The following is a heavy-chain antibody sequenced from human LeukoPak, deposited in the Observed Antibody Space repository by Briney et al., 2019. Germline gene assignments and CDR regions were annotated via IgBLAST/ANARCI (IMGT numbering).Heavy chain of an antibody. D-gene: IGHD2-2*02. Sequence: GGSLRLSCAASGFTVSSNYMSWVRQAPGKGLEWVSVIYSGGSTYYADSVKGRFTISRDNSKNTLYLQMNSLRAEDTAVYYCAREGPIVVVPAAIIYYYYGMDVWGQGTTVTVSS. CDR3: AREGPIVVVPAAIIYYYYGMDV. CDR1: GFTVSSNY. J-gene: IGHJ6*02. V-gene: IGHV3-66*01. CDR2: IYSGGST.